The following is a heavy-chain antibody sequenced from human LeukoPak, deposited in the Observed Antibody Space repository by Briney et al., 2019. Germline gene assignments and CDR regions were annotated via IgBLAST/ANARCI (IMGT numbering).Heavy chain of an antibody. Sequence: KPSETLSLTCTVSGGSISSESYYWAWIRQPPGKGLEWIGSCYYSGSTYYNPSLKARVTISVDTSKNQFSLKLSSVTAADTAVYYCAREGRVAVAGIGAFDIWGQGTMVTVSS. V-gene: IGHV4-39*07. CDR1: GGSISSESYY. D-gene: IGHD6-19*01. CDR2: CYYSGST. J-gene: IGHJ3*02. CDR3: AREGRVAVAGIGAFDI.